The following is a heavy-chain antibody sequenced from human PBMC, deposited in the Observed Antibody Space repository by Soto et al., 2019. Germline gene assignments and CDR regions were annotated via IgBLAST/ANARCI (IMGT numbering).Heavy chain of an antibody. Sequence: SETLSLTCTVSGGSISSYYWSWIRQPPGKGLEWIGYIYYSGSTNYNPSLKSRVTISVDTSKNQFSLKLSSVTAADTAVYYCARDDPAVAAAGTSDYGMDVWGQGTTVTVSS. CDR2: IYYSGST. D-gene: IGHD6-13*01. CDR3: ARDDPAVAAAGTSDYGMDV. V-gene: IGHV4-59*01. J-gene: IGHJ6*02. CDR1: GGSISSYY.